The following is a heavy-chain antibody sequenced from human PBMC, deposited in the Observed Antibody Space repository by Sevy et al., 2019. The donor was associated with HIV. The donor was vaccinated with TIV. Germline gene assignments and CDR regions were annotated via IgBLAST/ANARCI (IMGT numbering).Heavy chain of an antibody. V-gene: IGHV1-2*02. CDR1: GYTFTGYY. CDR2: INPNSGGT. Sequence: ASVKVSCKASGYTFTGYYMHWVRQAPGQGLEWMGWINPNSGGTNYAQKFQGRVTMTRATSISTAYMELGRLRSDDTAVYYCARERDPNYDILTGYSWGVFDYWGQGTLVTVSS. J-gene: IGHJ4*02. D-gene: IGHD3-9*01. CDR3: ARERDPNYDILTGYSWGVFDY.